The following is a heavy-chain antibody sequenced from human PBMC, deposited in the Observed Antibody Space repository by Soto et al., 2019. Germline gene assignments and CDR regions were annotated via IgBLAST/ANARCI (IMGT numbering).Heavy chain of an antibody. CDR3: ARDGRAFSIFGETMDV. D-gene: IGHD3-3*01. Sequence: ASVKVSCKTSGFTFTNYAINWVRQAPGQGLQWMGWISAYSGDTKYAQRFQDRLTVTTDPSTTTACMELRSLRSDDTAVYYCARDGRAFSIFGETMDVWGQGTTVTVSS. V-gene: IGHV1-18*01. CDR2: ISAYSGDT. J-gene: IGHJ6*02. CDR1: GFTFTNYA.